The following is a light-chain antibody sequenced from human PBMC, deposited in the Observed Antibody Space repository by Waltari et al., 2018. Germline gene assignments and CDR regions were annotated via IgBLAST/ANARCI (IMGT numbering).Light chain of an antibody. V-gene: IGKV3-15*01. Sequence: EIVMTQSPATLSVSPGERATLSCRASQTVNSNLAWYQQKPGQAPRLLIYGASTRAPGIPARFSGSGSGTEFTLSISSLQSEDFAVYYCQYYNNWPPGGTFGQGTKLEIK. CDR3: QYYNNWPPGGT. CDR1: QTVNSN. J-gene: IGKJ2*01. CDR2: GAS.